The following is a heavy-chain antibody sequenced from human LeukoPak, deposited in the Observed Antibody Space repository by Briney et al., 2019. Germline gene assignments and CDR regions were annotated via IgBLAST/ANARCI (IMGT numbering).Heavy chain of an antibody. CDR3: AREYMDYDYYGMDV. D-gene: IGHD2/OR15-2a*01. J-gene: IGHJ6*02. Sequence: RASVKVSCKASGYTFTSYDINWVRQATGQGLEWMGWMNPNSGNTGYAQKFQGRVTMTRNTSISTAYMELSSLRSEDTAVYYCAREYMDYDYYGMDVWGQGTTVTVSS. CDR1: GYTFTSYD. V-gene: IGHV1-8*01. CDR2: MNPNSGNT.